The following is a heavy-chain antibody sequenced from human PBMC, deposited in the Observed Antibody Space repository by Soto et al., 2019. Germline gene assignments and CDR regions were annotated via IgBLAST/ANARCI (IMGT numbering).Heavy chain of an antibody. J-gene: IGHJ1*01. V-gene: IGHV1-69*13. Sequence: SVKVSCKASGGTFSSYAISWVRQAPGQGLEWMGGIIPIFGTANYAQKYQGKVTITADESTSTAYMELSSLRSEDTAVYYCARAGYCSGGSCYWDFQHWGQGTLVTVSS. D-gene: IGHD2-15*01. CDR2: IIPIFGTA. CDR1: GGTFSSYA. CDR3: ARAGYCSGGSCYWDFQH.